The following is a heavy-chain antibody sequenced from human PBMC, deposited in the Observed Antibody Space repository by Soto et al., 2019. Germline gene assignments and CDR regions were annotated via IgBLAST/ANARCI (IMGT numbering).Heavy chain of an antibody. D-gene: IGHD3-22*01. CDR1: GFTFSSYA. CDR3: TTDPVTMIVVVPSSG. CDR2: ISGSGGST. Sequence: GGSLRLSCAASGFTFSSYAMSWVRQAPGKGLEWVSAISGSGGSTYYADSVKGRFTISRDNSKNTLYLQMNSLRAEDTAVYYCTTDPVTMIVVVPSSGWGQGTLVTVSS. V-gene: IGHV3-23*01. J-gene: IGHJ4*02.